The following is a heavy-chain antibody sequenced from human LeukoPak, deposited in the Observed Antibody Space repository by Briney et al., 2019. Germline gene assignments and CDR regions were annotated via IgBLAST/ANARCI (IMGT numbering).Heavy chain of an antibody. CDR2: IKQDGSEK. J-gene: IGHJ5*02. Sequence: GGSLRLSSAASGFTFSSYWMSWVRQAPGKGLEWVANIKQDGSEKYYVDSVKGRFTISRDNAKNSLFLQMTSLRAEDTALYYCTRDYPKFDLSGQGPVITVSS. CDR3: TRDYPKFDL. V-gene: IGHV3-7*01. CDR1: GFTFSSYW.